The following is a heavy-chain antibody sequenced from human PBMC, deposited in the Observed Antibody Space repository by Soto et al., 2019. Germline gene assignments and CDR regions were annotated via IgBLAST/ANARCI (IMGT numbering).Heavy chain of an antibody. D-gene: IGHD3-10*01. CDR1: GLTFGSYA. Sequence: GGSLRLSCAASGLTFGSYAMSWVRQAPGKGLEWVSLISGTGDSSEYANSVKGRFTISRDYSKTTVFLQMNSLRAEDTAVYFCAKDNGNYGSGSFSHWGQGTLVTVSS. CDR3: AKDNGNYGSGSFSH. J-gene: IGHJ4*02. CDR2: ISGTGDSS. V-gene: IGHV3-23*01.